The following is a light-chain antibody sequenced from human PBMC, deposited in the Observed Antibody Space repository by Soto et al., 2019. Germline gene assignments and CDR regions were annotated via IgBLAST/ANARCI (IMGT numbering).Light chain of an antibody. Sequence: QSVVTQPAWVCGSPSVSSTISCAGTSSDVGSYNYVSWYQQHPGKAPKLMIYEVSNRPSGASSRFSGSKSGNTASLTISGLQAEDEADYYCSSYTSSSTLFGTGTNVTVL. CDR2: EVS. J-gene: IGLJ1*01. CDR3: SSYTSSSTL. V-gene: IGLV2-14*01. CDR1: SSDVGSYNY.